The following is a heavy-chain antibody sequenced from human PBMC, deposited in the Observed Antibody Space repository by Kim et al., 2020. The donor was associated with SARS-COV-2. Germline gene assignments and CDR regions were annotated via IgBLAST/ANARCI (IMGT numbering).Heavy chain of an antibody. CDR2: MHPDGADT. V-gene: IGHV1-8*01. CDR1: YINSD. CDR3: ATMWKSGQRQDY. D-gene: IGHD6-25*01. Sequence: ASVKVSCKGYINSDIHWVRQATGEGLEWMGWMHPDGADTVTAQKFQGRLTMTRDTSTSTAYMELNSLTSDDTAVYYCATMWKSGQRQDYWGPGTLVTVSS. J-gene: IGHJ4*02.